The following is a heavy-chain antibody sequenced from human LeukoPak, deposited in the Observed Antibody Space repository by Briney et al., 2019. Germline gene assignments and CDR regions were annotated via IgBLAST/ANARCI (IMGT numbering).Heavy chain of an antibody. CDR1: GFTVSSNY. Sequence: PGGSLGLSCAASGFTVSSNYMSWVRQAPGKGLEWVSVIYSGGSTYYADSVKGRFTISRDNSKNTLYLQMNSLRAEDTAVYYCARDLDSLGDYWGQGTLVTVSS. CDR3: ARDLDSLGDY. V-gene: IGHV3-53*01. CDR2: IYSGGST. D-gene: IGHD3-9*01. J-gene: IGHJ4*02.